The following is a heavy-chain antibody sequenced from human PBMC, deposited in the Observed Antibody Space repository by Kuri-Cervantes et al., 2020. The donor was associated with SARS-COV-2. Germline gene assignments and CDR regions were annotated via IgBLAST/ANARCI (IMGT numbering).Heavy chain of an antibody. Sequence: GGSLRLSCAASGFTFSDYYMNWVRQAPGRGLEWVSVIYSGGSTYYTVSVKGRFTISRDNAKNSLYLQMNSLRAEDTAVYYCARMGRWLQLGYYYGMDVWGQGTTVTVSS. CDR2: IYSGGST. CDR1: GFTFSDYY. D-gene: IGHD5-24*01. V-gene: IGHV3-66*01. CDR3: ARMGRWLQLGYYYGMDV. J-gene: IGHJ6*02.